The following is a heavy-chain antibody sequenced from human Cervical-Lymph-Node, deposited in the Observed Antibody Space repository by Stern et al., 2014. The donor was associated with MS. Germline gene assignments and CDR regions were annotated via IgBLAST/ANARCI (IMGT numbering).Heavy chain of an antibody. J-gene: IGHJ4*02. V-gene: IGHV2-5*02. Sequence: QITLKESAPTLVKPTQTLTLTCTFSGFSLSTSGVGVGWIRQPPGKALECRAFIYWDDDKPYRPSLKSRFTITKDTSKNQVVLTMTNMGPVDTATYYCARTYGYGYFDYWGQGTLVTVSS. CDR2: IYWDDDK. D-gene: IGHD5-18*01. CDR1: GFSLSTSGVG. CDR3: ARTYGYGYFDY.